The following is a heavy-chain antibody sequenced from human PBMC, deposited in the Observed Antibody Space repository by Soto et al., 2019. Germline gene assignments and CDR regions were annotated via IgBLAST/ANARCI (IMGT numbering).Heavy chain of an antibody. J-gene: IGHJ4*02. Sequence: RLSCAASGFTFSRYAMSWVRQAPGKGLEWVSAISGSGGSTYYADSVKGRFTISRDNSKNTLYLQMNSLRAEDTAVYYCAKGSGYSSGWYYWGQGTLVTVSS. CDR3: AKGSGYSSGWYY. CDR1: GFTFSRYA. V-gene: IGHV3-23*01. CDR2: ISGSGGST. D-gene: IGHD6-19*01.